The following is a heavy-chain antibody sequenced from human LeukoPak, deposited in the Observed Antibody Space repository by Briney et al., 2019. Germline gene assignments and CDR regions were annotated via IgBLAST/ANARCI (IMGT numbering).Heavy chain of an antibody. V-gene: IGHV3-21*06. CDR1: GFTFSSYI. J-gene: IGHJ4*02. CDR2: ISSTSSYI. D-gene: IGHD5-24*01. CDR3: ARSEMATNGALSY. Sequence: PGGSLRLSCAASGFTFSSYIINWVRQAPGKGLEWVSSISSTSSYIYYADSVKGRFTISRDNAKNSLYLEMNSLRAEDTAVYYCARSEMATNGALSYWGQGTLVTVSS.